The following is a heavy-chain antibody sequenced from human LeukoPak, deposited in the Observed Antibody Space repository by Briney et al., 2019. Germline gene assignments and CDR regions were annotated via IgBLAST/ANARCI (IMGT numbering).Heavy chain of an antibody. D-gene: IGHD3-10*01. CDR3: AKDLLVWFGELLSPSFDY. J-gene: IGHJ4*02. V-gene: IGHV3-23*01. Sequence: GGPLRLSCAASGSTFSSYAMSWVRQAPGKGLEWVSAISGSGGSTYYADSVKGRFTISRDNSKNTLYLQMNSLRAEDTAVYYCAKDLLVWFGELLSPSFDYWGQGTLVTVSS. CDR1: GSTFSSYA. CDR2: ISGSGGST.